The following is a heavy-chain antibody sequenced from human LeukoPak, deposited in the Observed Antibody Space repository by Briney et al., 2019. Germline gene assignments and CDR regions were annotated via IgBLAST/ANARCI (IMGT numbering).Heavy chain of an antibody. V-gene: IGHV4-34*01. CDR3: ASSPAYYYDSSGYYGY. D-gene: IGHD3-22*01. Sequence: SETLSLTCAVYGGSFSGYYWSWIRQPPGKGLEWTGEINHSGSTNYNPSLKSRVTISVDTSKNQFSLKLSSVTAADTAVYYCASSPAYYYDSSGYYGYWGQGTLVTVSS. CDR2: INHSGST. J-gene: IGHJ4*02. CDR1: GGSFSGYY.